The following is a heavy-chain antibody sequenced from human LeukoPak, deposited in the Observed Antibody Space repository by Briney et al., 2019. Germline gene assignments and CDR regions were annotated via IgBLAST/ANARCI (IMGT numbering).Heavy chain of an antibody. CDR1: GGSISSSSYY. Sequence: SETLSLTCTVSGGSISSSSYYWGWIRQPPGKGLEWIGSIYYSGSTYYNPSLKSRVTISVDTSKNQFSLKLSSVIAADTAVYYCARDPLGVGAVAGHSLDDAFDIWGQGTMVTVSS. CDR2: IYYSGST. CDR3: ARDPLGVGAVAGHSLDDAFDI. J-gene: IGHJ3*02. V-gene: IGHV4-39*07. D-gene: IGHD6-19*01.